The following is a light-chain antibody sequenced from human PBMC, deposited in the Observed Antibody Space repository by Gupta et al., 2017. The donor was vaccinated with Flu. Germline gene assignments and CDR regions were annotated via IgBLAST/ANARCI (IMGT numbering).Light chain of an antibody. CDR2: DVT. CDR3: SAYIGTTLDVV. Sequence: HSALTQPASVSGSPGQSITISCPGTSSDVGGYDYVSWYQQHPGKAPKLIIYDVTNRPSGVSNRFSGSKSGNTASLTISGLQAEDEADYYCSAYIGTTLDVVFGGGTKLTVL. V-gene: IGLV2-14*01. J-gene: IGLJ2*01. CDR1: SSDVGGYDY.